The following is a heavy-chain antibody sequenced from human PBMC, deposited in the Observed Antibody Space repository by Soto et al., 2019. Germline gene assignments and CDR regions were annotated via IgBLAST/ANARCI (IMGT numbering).Heavy chain of an antibody. CDR2: MNPNSGNT. V-gene: IGHV1-8*01. CDR1: GYTFTSYD. CDR3: ARGVVDRFNLIYYFDD. D-gene: IGHD3-3*01. Sequence: ASVKVSCKASGYTFTSYDINWVRQATGQGLEWMGWMNPNSGNTGYAQKFQGRVTMTRNTSISTAYMELSSLRSEDTAVYYCARGVVDRFNLIYYFDDWGQGTLVTVS. J-gene: IGHJ4*02.